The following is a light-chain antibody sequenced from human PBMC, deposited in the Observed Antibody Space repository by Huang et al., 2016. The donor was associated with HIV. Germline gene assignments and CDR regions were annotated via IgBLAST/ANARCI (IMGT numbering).Light chain of an antibody. CDR2: ETF. CDR1: LGIGNS. J-gene: IGKJ2*01. V-gene: IGKV3-15*01. CDR3: QQYHEWPRT. Sequence: ERVLTQSPGTLSVSPGERATLSCRTSLGIGNSLAWYQLKPGQAPRLLIYETFIRASDVPARFSGGGSGIDFTLTISGLQSEDSAVYYCQQYHEWPRTFGQGTKVEIK.